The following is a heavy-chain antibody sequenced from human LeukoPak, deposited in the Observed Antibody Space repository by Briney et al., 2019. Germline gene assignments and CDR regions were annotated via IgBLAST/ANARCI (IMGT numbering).Heavy chain of an antibody. CDR1: GFTFSSYA. V-gene: IGHV3-23*01. J-gene: IGHJ6*02. D-gene: IGHD3-3*01. Sequence: GGSLRLSCGASGFTFSSYAMNWVRQAPGKGLKWVSAISGSGGSTYYADSVKGRFTISRDNSKNTLYLQMNSLRAEDTAVYYCAKDSIFGVVIIPDYYYYGMDVWGQGTTVTVSS. CDR2: ISGSGGST. CDR3: AKDSIFGVVIIPDYYYYGMDV.